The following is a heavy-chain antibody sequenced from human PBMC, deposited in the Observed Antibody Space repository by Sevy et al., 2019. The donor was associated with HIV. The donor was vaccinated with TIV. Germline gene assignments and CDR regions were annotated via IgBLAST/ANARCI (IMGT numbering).Heavy chain of an antibody. CDR1: GLSFSDYG. V-gene: IGHV3-30*02. J-gene: IGHJ4*02. CDR2: IWYDGSDR. Sequence: GGSLRLSCTASGLSFSDYGMHWVRQAPGKGLEWVAFIWYDGSDRYYADSVKGRFTISRDNSKNILYLQMSSLRFEDTALYYCAKNTAAVGVGGFDYWGQGTLVTVSS. D-gene: IGHD6-13*01. CDR3: AKNTAAVGVGGFDY.